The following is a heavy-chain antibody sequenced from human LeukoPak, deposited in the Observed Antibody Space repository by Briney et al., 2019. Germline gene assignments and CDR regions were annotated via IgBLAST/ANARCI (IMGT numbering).Heavy chain of an antibody. Sequence: GGSLRLSCAASGFTFSSYAMSWVRQAPGKGLEWVSAISGSGGSTYYADSVKGRFTISRDNSKNTLYLQMNSLRAEDTAVYYGANPTQINYAFWSGYYHFYYWGRGTLVTVSS. J-gene: IGHJ4*02. CDR3: ANPTQINYAFWSGYYHFYY. V-gene: IGHV3-23*01. CDR2: ISGSGGST. CDR1: GFTFSSYA. D-gene: IGHD3-3*01.